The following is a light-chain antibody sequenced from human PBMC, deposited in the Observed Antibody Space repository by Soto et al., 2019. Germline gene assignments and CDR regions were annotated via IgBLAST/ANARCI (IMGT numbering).Light chain of an antibody. CDR3: QQYGSSLT. V-gene: IGKV3-20*01. CDR1: PSVTNF. Sequence: EIVLTQSPATLSLSPGERATLSCRASPSVTNFLAWYQQKPAQAPRLRIYGASSRATGIPDRFSGSGSGTDFTLTISRLKPEDFAVYYCQQYGSSLTFGQGTRLEIK. J-gene: IGKJ5*01. CDR2: GAS.